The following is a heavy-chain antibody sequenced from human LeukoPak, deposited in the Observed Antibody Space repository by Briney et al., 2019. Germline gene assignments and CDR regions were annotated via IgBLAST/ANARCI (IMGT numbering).Heavy chain of an antibody. CDR1: GGSFSGYY. J-gene: IGHJ4*02. CDR3: ARGGDSSGYYYRLRNDY. D-gene: IGHD3-22*01. Sequence: SETLSLTCAVYGGSFSGYYWSWIRQPPGKGLEWIGEINHSGSTNYNPSLKSRVTISVDTSKNQFSLKLSSVTAADTAVYYCARGGDSSGYYYRLRNDYGGQGTLVTVSS. V-gene: IGHV4-34*01. CDR2: INHSGST.